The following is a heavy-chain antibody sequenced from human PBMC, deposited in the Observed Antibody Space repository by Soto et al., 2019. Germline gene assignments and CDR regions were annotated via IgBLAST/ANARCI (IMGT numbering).Heavy chain of an antibody. CDR1: GGSISSYY. J-gene: IGHJ6*02. CDR3: ARGTYDFWSGYEAGYGMDV. V-gene: IGHV4-59*01. Sequence: QVQLQESGPGLVKPSETLSLTCTVSGGSISSYYWSWIRQPPGKGLEWIGYIYYSGSTNYNPSLKSPVNIPVDPSKNQFSLKLSSVTAADTAVYYCARGTYDFWSGYEAGYGMDVWGQGTTVTVSS. D-gene: IGHD3-3*01. CDR2: IYYSGST.